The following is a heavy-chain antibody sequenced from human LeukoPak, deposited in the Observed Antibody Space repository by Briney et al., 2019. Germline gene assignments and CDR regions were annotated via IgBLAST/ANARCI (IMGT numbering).Heavy chain of an antibody. CDR3: ARDNPMYYFDY. J-gene: IGHJ4*02. Sequence: GASVKVSCKASGYTFTSYYMHWVRQAPGQELEWMGIINPSGGSTSYAQKFQGRVTMTRDTSTSTVYMELSSLRSEDTAVYYCARDNPMYYFDYWGQGTLVTVSS. CDR2: INPSGGST. V-gene: IGHV1-46*01. CDR1: GYTFTSYY. D-gene: IGHD3-10*02.